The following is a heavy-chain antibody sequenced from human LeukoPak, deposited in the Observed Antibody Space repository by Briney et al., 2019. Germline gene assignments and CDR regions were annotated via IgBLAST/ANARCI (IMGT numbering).Heavy chain of an antibody. Sequence: AGSLRLSCAASGFTFSSYSMNWVRQAPGKGLEWVSSISSSSSYIYYADSLKGRFTISRDNAQNSLYLQMNSLRAEDTAVFYCARGTSSGWSYFDYWGQGTLVTVSS. CDR2: ISSSSSYI. V-gene: IGHV3-21*01. J-gene: IGHJ4*02. CDR1: GFTFSSYS. CDR3: ARGTSSGWSYFDY. D-gene: IGHD6-19*01.